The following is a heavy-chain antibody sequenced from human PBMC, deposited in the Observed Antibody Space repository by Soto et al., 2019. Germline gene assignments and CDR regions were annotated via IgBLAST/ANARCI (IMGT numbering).Heavy chain of an antibody. CDR1: GYTFTGYY. J-gene: IGHJ6*02. V-gene: IGHV1-2*02. D-gene: IGHD1-1*01. Sequence: GASVKVSCKASGYTFTGYYMHWVRQAPGQGLEWMGWINPNTGDTLYAQKFQGRVTMTRATSITTAYMELNSLRSDDTAVYFCAREGQGREGTTGTTLVRGMDVWGQGTTVTVSS. CDR2: INPNTGDT. CDR3: AREGQGREGTTGTTLVRGMDV.